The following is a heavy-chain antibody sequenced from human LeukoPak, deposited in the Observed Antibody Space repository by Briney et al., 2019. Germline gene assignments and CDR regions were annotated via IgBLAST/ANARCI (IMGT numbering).Heavy chain of an antibody. J-gene: IGHJ6*03. CDR3: ARRGTAPYYYMDV. V-gene: IGHV3-48*01. CDR2: ISSGSGII. Sequence: GGSLRLSCVGSEFTFCGYSMNWVRQAPGKGLEWVAYISSGSGIIYYADSVKGRFTVSRDNAKNSLYLQMSSLRAEDTAVYYCARRGTAPYYYMDVWSKGTAVTVSS. CDR1: EFTFCGYS.